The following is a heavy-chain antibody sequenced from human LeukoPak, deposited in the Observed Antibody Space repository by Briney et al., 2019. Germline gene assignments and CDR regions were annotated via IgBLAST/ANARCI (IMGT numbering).Heavy chain of an antibody. J-gene: IGHJ4*02. D-gene: IGHD6-19*01. CDR1: GFTFSSYG. Sequence: PGGSLRLSCAASGFTFSSYGMHWVRQGPGKGLDWVAFIRYDGTNKYYADSLKGRFTISRDNSKNTLYLQMNSLRAEDTAVYYCAKVRWDNSGWYYLDNWGQGTLVTVSS. V-gene: IGHV3-30*02. CDR2: IRYDGTNK. CDR3: AKVRWDNSGWYYLDN.